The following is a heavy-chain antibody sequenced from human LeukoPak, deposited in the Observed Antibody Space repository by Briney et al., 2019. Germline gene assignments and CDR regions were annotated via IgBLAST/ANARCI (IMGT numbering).Heavy chain of an antibody. CDR2: ISGSGGST. CDR3: AKAYHDSGCLIDY. Sequence: PGGSLRLACAASGFTFSSYAMSWVRQAPGEGLEWVSAISGSGGSTYYADSVKGRFTTSRDNSKSTLYLQMNSLRAEDTAVYYCAKAYHDSGCLIDYWGQGTLVTVSS. CDR1: GFTFSSYA. V-gene: IGHV3-23*01. J-gene: IGHJ4*02. D-gene: IGHD6-19*01.